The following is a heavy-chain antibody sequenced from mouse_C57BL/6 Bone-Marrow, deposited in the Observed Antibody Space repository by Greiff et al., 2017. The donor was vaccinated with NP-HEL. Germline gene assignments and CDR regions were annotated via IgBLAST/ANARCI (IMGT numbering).Heavy chain of an antibody. Sequence: EVKLVESGGGLVKPGGSLKLSCAASGFTFSEYGMHWVRQAPEKGLEWVAYISSGSSTIYYADTVKGRFTISRDNAKNTLFLQMTSLRSEDTAMYYCARELGWYFDVWGTGTTVTVSS. V-gene: IGHV5-17*01. CDR1: GFTFSEYG. J-gene: IGHJ1*03. CDR3: ARELGWYFDV. CDR2: ISSGSSTI. D-gene: IGHD4-1*01.